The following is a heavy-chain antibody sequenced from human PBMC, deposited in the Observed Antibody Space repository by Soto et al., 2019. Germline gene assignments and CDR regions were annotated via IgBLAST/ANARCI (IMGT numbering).Heavy chain of an antibody. D-gene: IGHD2-2*01. CDR1: GYTFTAFW. CDR3: ARLYCSSSTCDSWFDP. V-gene: IGHV5-10-1*01. J-gene: IGHJ5*02. CDR2: IDPRDSYT. Sequence: GESLKISCTGFGYTFTAFWISWVRQMPGRGLEWMGRIDPRDSYTNYSPSFQGHVTISVDKSISTAYLQWGSLKASDTAMYYCARLYCSSSTCDSWFDPWGQGTLVTVSS.